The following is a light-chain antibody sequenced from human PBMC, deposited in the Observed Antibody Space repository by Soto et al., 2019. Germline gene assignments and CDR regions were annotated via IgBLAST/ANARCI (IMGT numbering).Light chain of an antibody. CDR2: DDS. Sequence: SSELTQPPSVSVAPGQTARITCGGNNIGSKSVHWYQQKPGQAPVLVVYDDSDRPSRIPERFSGSNSGNTATLTISRVEVGDEADYFCQVWDSSSDPFVFGTGTKLTVL. CDR3: QVWDSSSDPFV. CDR1: NIGSKS. J-gene: IGLJ1*01. V-gene: IGLV3-21*02.